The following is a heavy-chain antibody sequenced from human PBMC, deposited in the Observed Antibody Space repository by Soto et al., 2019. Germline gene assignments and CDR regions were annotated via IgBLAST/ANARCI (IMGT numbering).Heavy chain of an antibody. J-gene: IGHJ4*02. CDR1: GFTFGDYA. D-gene: IGHD6-19*01. V-gene: IGHV3-49*04. CDR3: TRAGGSGWGYYFDY. Sequence: GGSLRLSGTASGFTFGDYAMSWVRQAPGKGLECVGFIRSEAYGWTTEYAASVKGRFTISRDDSKSIAYLQMNSLRTEDTAVYYCTRAGGSGWGYYFDYWGQGTQVTVSS. CDR2: IRSEAYGWTT.